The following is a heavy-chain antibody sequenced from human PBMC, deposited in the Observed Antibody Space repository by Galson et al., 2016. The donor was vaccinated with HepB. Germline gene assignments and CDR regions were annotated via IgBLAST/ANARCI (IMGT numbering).Heavy chain of an antibody. J-gene: IGHJ4*02. CDR3: ARFPSYCGGVSCSYDDDDY. CDR2: IYYSGST. V-gene: IGHV4-59*01. D-gene: IGHD2-15*01. CDR1: GGSINNYY. Sequence: ETLSLTCTVSGGSINNYYWSWIRQPPGKGLEWIGYIYYSGSTDYNPSLKRRVTMSVDTSKNQFSPKLSSVTAADTAVYYCARFPSYCGGVSCSYDDDDYWGQGTLVTVSS.